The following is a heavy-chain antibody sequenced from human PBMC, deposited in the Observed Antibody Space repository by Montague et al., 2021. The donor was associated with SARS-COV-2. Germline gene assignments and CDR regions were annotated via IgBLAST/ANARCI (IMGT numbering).Heavy chain of an antibody. Sequence: SETRSLTCTVSGGSISSYYWSWIRQPPGKGLEWIGYIYYSGSTNYNPSLKSRVTISVDTSKNQFSLKLSSVTAADTAVYYCARHGSSGYFDWLGDWGQGTLVTVSS. J-gene: IGHJ4*02. V-gene: IGHV4-59*08. CDR2: IYYSGST. CDR3: ARHGSSGYFDWLGD. D-gene: IGHD3-9*01. CDR1: GGSISSYY.